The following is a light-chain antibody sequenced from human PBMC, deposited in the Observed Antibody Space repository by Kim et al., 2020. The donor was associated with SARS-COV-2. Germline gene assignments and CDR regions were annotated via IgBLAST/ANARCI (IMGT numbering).Light chain of an antibody. CDR1: SSDVGGYKY. CDR2: DVS. Sequence: GQSITISCTGTSSDVGGYKYVSWYQQHPGKAPKFMIYDVSKRPSGVSDRFSASKSGNTASLTISGLQAEDEADYYCSSHTSSSTGVFGGGTQLTVL. J-gene: IGLJ3*02. CDR3: SSHTSSSTGV. V-gene: IGLV2-14*04.